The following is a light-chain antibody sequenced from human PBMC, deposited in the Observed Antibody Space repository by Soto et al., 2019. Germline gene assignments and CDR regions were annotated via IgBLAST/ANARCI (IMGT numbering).Light chain of an antibody. CDR3: QQSYITPPT. V-gene: IGKV3-15*01. CDR1: QSVSDY. J-gene: IGKJ4*01. CDR2: GAS. Sequence: EVVMTQSPATLSVSPGERATLSCRASQSVSDYLAWYQHKPGQAPRLLIYGASTRATGIPARFSGSGSGTEFTLTISSLQSEDFATYYCQQSYITPPTFGGGTKVEIK.